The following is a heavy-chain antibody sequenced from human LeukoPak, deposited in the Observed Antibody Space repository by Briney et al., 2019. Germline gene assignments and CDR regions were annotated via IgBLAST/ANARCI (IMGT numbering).Heavy chain of an antibody. CDR3: ARDGWYYYDSSGYYLGSNWFDP. CDR1: GYTFTSYG. J-gene: IGHJ5*02. CDR2: ISAYNGNT. Sequence: GASVKVSCKASGYTFTSYGISWVRQAPGQGLEWKGWISAYNGNTNYAQKLQGRVTMTTDTSTSTAYMELRSLRSDDTAVYYCARDGWYYYDSSGYYLGSNWFDPWGLGTLVTVSS. D-gene: IGHD3-22*01. V-gene: IGHV1-18*01.